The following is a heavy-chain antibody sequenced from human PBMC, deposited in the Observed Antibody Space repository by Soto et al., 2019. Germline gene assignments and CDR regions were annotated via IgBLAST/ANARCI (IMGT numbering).Heavy chain of an antibody. D-gene: IGHD3-3*01. CDR2: IVVGSGNT. Sequence: SVKVSCKASGFTFTSSAVQWVRQARGQRLEWIGWIVVGSGNTNYAQKFQERVTVTRDMSTSTAYMELSSLRSEDTAVYYCAAGGTNYDFWSGYYPYYYYGFDVWGQGTTVTVSS. CDR1: GFTFTSSA. J-gene: IGHJ6*02. CDR3: AAGGTNYDFWSGYYPYYYYGFDV. V-gene: IGHV1-58*01.